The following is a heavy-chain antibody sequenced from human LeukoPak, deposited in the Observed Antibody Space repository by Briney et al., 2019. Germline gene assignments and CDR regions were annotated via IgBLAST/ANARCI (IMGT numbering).Heavy chain of an antibody. CDR3: ARVRGSYSADY. CDR1: GFTFSDYY. V-gene: IGHV3-11*01. Sequence: PGGSLRLSCAASGFTFSDYYMSWIRQASGKGLEWVSYISGSGAATYYADSVKGRFTISRDNPKDSLYLQLNSLRAEDTALYYCARVRGSYSADYWGQGTLLTVSS. CDR2: ISGSGAAT. D-gene: IGHD1-26*01. J-gene: IGHJ4*02.